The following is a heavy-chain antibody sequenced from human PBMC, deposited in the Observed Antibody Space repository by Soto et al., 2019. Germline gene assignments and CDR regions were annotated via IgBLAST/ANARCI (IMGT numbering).Heavy chain of an antibody. CDR2: ISSSSSYT. CDR3: ARADEGVNIDY. J-gene: IGHJ4*02. Sequence: GGSLRLSCAASGFTFSSYAMSWVRQAPGKGLEWVSYISSSSSYTNYADSVKGRFTISRDNAKNSLYLQMNSLRAEDTAVYYCARADEGVNIDYWGQGTLVTVSS. CDR1: GFTFSSYA. D-gene: IGHD3-3*01. V-gene: IGHV3-21*05.